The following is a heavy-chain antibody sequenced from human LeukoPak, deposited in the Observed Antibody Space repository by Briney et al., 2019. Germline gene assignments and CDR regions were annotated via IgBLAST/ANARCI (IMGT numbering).Heavy chain of an antibody. CDR3: ASTSMYGDYVAFAFDR. Sequence: ASVKVSCKASGGTFSSYAISWVRQAPGQGLEWMGGIIPMFGTTKYAQDFQGRVTITTDESTSTAYMELSSLRSEDTAVFYCASTSMYGDYVAFAFDRWGQGTLVTVSS. D-gene: IGHD4-17*01. CDR2: IIPMFGTT. CDR1: GGTFSSYA. V-gene: IGHV1-69*05. J-gene: IGHJ4*02.